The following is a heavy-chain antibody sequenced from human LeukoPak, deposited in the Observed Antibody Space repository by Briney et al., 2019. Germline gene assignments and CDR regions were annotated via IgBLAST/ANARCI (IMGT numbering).Heavy chain of an antibody. V-gene: IGHV3-21*01. CDR2: ISSSSSYI. J-gene: IGHJ4*02. CDR3: ATPTSQYCSSTSCYTFDY. D-gene: IGHD2-2*02. CDR1: GFTFSSYS. Sequence: GGSLRLSCAASGFTFSSYSMNWVRQAPGKGLEWVSSISSSSSYIYYADSVKGRFTISRDNAKNSLYLQMNSLRAEDTAVYYCATPTSQYCSSTSCYTFDYWGQGTLVTVSS.